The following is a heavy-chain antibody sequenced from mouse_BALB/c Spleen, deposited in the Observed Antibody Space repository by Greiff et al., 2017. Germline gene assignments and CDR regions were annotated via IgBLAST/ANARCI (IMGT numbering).Heavy chain of an antibody. CDR1: GFTFSDYG. CDR3: ARDWGSTVGDWFAY. V-gene: IGHV5-15*02. CDR2: ISNLAYSI. J-gene: IGHJ3*01. D-gene: IGHD1-1*01. Sequence: EVQGVESGGGLVQPGGSRKLSCAASGFTFSDYGMAWVRQAPGKGPEWVAFISNLAYSIYYADTVTGRFTISRENAKNTLYLEMSSLRSEDTAMYYCARDWGSTVGDWFAYWGQGTLVTVSA.